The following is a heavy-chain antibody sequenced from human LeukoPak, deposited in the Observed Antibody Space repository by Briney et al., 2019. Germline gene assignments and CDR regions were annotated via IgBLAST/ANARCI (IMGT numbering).Heavy chain of an antibody. CDR3: ARETRVRWTDY. D-gene: IGHD5-24*01. J-gene: IGHJ4*02. CDR2: VLSDGSRI. V-gene: IGHV3-74*01. CDR1: GFTFTNYW. Sequence: GGSLRLSCAASGFTFTNYWMHWVRQAPGKGLVWVSRVLSDGSRISYADSVKGRFTISRDNAKNTLYLQMDSLRAEDTAVYYCARETRVRWTDYWGQGILVTVSS.